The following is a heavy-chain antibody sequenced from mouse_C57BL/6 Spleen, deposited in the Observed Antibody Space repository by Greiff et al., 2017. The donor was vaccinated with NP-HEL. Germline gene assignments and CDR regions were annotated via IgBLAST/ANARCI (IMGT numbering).Heavy chain of an antibody. D-gene: IGHD5-2*01. CDR3: ARGGNNWYFDV. CDR2: IDPSDSYT. J-gene: IGHJ1*03. V-gene: IGHV1-59*01. Sequence: QVQLQKPGAELVRPGTSVKLSCKASGYTFTSYWMHWVKQRPGQGLEWIGVIDPSDSYTNYNQKFKGKATLTVDTSSSTAYMQLSSLTSEDSAVYYCARGGNNWYFDVWGTGTTVTVSS. CDR1: GYTFTSYW.